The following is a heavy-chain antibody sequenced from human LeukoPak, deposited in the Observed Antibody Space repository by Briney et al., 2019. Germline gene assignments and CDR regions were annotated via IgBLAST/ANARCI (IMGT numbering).Heavy chain of an antibody. CDR2: INPKSGDT. J-gene: IGHJ6*03. CDR1: GYTLTGYY. CDR3: ARDPSVTTHYYYYYMDV. D-gene: IGHD4-17*01. Sequence: ASVKVSCKASGYTLTGYYMHWVRQAPGQGLEWMGWINPKSGDTNYAQKLQGRVTMTTDTSTSTAYMELRSLRSDDTAVYYCARDPSVTTHYYYYYMDVWGKGTTVTVSS. V-gene: IGHV1-2*02.